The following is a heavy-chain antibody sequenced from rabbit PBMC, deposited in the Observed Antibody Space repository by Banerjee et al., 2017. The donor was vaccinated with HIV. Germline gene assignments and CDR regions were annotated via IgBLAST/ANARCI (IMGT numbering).Heavy chain of an antibody. CDR2: IYTGSSGST. V-gene: IGHV1S40*01. CDR3: ARTDYSDTTTFNL. Sequence: QSLEESGGDLVKPGASLTLTCTASGFSFSSGYYMCWVRQAPGKGLELIACIYTGSSGSTYYASWAKGRFTISKTSSTTVTLQLNSLTVADTATCFCARTDYSDTTTFNLWGPGTLVTVS. J-gene: IGHJ4*01. D-gene: IGHD7-1*01. CDR1: GFSFSSGYY.